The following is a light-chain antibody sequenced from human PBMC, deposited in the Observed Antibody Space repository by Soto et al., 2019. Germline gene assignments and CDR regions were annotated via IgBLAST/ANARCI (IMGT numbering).Light chain of an antibody. CDR2: DVS. V-gene: IGLV2-14*01. CDR1: SSDVGGYNY. J-gene: IGLJ1*01. CDR3: SSYTSSSTPLY. Sequence: QSALTQPASVSGSPGQSITISCTGTSSDVGGYNYVSWYQQHPGKAHKLMIYDVSNRPSGVSNRFSGSKSGNTASLTISGLQAEDEADYYCSSYTSSSTPLYFGTGTKLTVL.